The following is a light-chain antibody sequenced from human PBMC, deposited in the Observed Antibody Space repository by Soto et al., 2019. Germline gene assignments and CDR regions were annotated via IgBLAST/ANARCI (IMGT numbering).Light chain of an antibody. CDR3: QSSDSSLSGGV. Sequence: QSVLTQPPSVSGAPGQRVTISCTGSSSNIGAGYDVHWYQQLPGTAPKLLIYGNSNRPSGVPDRFSGSKSGTSASLAITGLQAEDEADYSCQSSDSSLSGGVFGGGTKVTVL. V-gene: IGLV1-40*01. CDR1: SSNIGAGYD. J-gene: IGLJ3*02. CDR2: GNS.